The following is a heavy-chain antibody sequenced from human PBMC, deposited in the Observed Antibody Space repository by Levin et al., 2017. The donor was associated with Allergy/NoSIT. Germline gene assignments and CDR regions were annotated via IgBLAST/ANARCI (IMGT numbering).Heavy chain of an antibody. CDR3: ARGVGFGASPEDY. Sequence: SETLSLTCTVSGGSISSGGYYWSWIRQHPGKGLEWIGYIYYSGSTYYNPSLKSRVTISVDTSKNQFSLKLSSVTAADTAVYYCARGVGFGASPEDYWGQGTLVTVSS. CDR1: GGSISSGGYY. V-gene: IGHV4-31*03. J-gene: IGHJ4*02. CDR2: IYYSGST. D-gene: IGHD3-10*01.